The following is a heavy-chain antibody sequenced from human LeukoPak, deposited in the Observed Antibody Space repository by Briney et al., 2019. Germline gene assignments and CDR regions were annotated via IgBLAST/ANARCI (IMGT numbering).Heavy chain of an antibody. D-gene: IGHD4-11*01. CDR2: IVVGSGNT. CDR3: AADLPYSNFGPLDY. CDR1: GFTFTTSA. V-gene: IGHV1-58*01. Sequence: ASVKVSCKASGFTFTTSAVQWVRQARGQRLEWVGRIVVGSGNTNYAQKFQERVTITRDMSTNTAYMELSSLRSDDTAVYYCAADLPYSNFGPLDYWGQGTLVTVSS. J-gene: IGHJ4*02.